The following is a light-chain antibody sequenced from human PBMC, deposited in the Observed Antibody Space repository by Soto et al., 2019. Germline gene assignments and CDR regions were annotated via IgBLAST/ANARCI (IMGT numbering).Light chain of an antibody. CDR2: DVS. Sequence: QSVLTQPASVSGSPGQSITISCTGTSSDVGAYSYVSWYLQHPGKAPKLIIYDVSNRPSGVSNRFSGSKSGNTASLTISGLQAEDEADYYCSSYTSSITLVFGGGTKLTVL. CDR3: SSYTSSITLV. J-gene: IGLJ2*01. CDR1: SSDVGAYSY. V-gene: IGLV2-14*01.